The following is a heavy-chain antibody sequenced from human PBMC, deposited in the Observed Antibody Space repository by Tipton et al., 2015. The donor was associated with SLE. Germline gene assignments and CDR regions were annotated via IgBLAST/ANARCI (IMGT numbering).Heavy chain of an antibody. J-gene: IGHJ2*01. CDR3: AKGHVPIAVADKGGDFDL. Sequence: GSLRLSCAASGFTFSSYAMSWVRQAPGKGLEWVSAISGSGGSTYYADSVKGRFTISRDNSKNTLYLQMNSLKAEDTAVYYCAKGHVPIAVADKGGDFDLWGRGTLVTVSS. D-gene: IGHD6-19*01. V-gene: IGHV3-23*01. CDR2: ISGSGGST. CDR1: GFTFSSYA.